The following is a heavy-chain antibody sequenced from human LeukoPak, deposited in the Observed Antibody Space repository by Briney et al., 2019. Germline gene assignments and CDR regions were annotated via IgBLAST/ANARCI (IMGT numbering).Heavy chain of an antibody. J-gene: IGHJ4*02. CDR2: INHSGST. D-gene: IGHD6-13*01. V-gene: IGHV4-34*01. CDR3: AVLPGAAAGSIDY. CDR1: GGSFSGYY. Sequence: SETLSLTCAVSGGSFSGYYWSWIRQPPGKGLEWIGEINHSGSTNYNPSLKRRVTISVDTSKNQFSLKLSSVTAADTAVYYCAVLPGAAAGSIDYWGQGTLVTASS.